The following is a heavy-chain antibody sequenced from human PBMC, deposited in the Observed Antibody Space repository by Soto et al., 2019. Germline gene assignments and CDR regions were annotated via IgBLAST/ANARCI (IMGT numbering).Heavy chain of an antibody. D-gene: IGHD1-1*01. CDR1: GGSISSYY. Sequence: SETLSLTCTISGGSISSYYWSWIRQPAGKGLEWIGRFYTGSNTNYNPSLRSRITMSVDTSKNQLSLKLSSVTAADTAVYYCARTKPGDPWFDPWGQGTLVTVSS. J-gene: IGHJ5*02. CDR3: ARTKPGDPWFDP. V-gene: IGHV4-4*07. CDR2: FYTGSNT.